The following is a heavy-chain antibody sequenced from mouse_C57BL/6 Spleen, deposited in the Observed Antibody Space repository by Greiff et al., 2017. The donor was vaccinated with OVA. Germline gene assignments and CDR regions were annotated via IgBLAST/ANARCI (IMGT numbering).Heavy chain of an antibody. V-gene: IGHV1-15*01. CDR1: GYTFTDYE. CDR2: IDPETGGT. D-gene: IGHD1-1*01. J-gene: IGHJ1*03. Sequence: VQLQQSGAELVRPGASVTLSCKASGYTFTDYEMHWVKQTPVHGLEWIGAIDPETGGTAYNQKFKGKAILTADKSSSTAYMELRSLTSEDSAVYYCTKEFHYYGSKYFDVWGTGTTVTVAS. CDR3: TKEFHYYGSKYFDV.